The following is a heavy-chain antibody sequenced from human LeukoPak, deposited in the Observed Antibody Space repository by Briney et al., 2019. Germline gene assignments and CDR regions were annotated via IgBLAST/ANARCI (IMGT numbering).Heavy chain of an antibody. CDR1: GFTLSSYS. CDR2: ISSSSSYI. Sequence: PGGSLRLSCAASGFTLSSYSMNWVRQAPGKGLEWVSSISSSSSYIYYADSVKGRFTISRDNAKNSLYLQMNSLRAEDTAVYYCARDPVVEMATISANWGQGTLVTVSS. D-gene: IGHD5-24*01. J-gene: IGHJ4*02. CDR3: ARDPVVEMATISAN. V-gene: IGHV3-21*01.